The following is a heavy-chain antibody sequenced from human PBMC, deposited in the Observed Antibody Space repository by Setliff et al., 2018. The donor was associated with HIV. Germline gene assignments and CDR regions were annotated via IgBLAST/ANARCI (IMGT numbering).Heavy chain of an antibody. CDR3: ARDVSAEMYSTRLDY. V-gene: IGHV1-8*01. Sequence: ASVKVSCKASGDTITNYGLSWVRQTPGQGLEWMGWISPHSGNSDCAEKFQDRVTMTRDRSINTAYMEFSGLTSDDTAIYYCARDVSAEMYSTRLDYWGQGTLVTVSS. D-gene: IGHD2-21*01. CDR1: GDTITNYG. CDR2: ISPHSGNS. J-gene: IGHJ4*02.